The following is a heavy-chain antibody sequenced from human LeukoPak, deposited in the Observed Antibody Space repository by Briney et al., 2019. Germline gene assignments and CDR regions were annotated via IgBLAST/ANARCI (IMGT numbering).Heavy chain of an antibody. D-gene: IGHD5-18*01. Sequence: GASVKVSCKASGYTFTDYYMHWVRQAPGQGLAWMGWINPNSRGTDSAQKFQDRFSMTRDTSISTAYMELSRLRSDDTAVYYCARRAREYSHDAFDIWGQGTMVTVSS. CDR2: INPNSRGT. CDR3: ARRAREYSHDAFDI. J-gene: IGHJ3*02. V-gene: IGHV1-2*02. CDR1: GYTFTDYY.